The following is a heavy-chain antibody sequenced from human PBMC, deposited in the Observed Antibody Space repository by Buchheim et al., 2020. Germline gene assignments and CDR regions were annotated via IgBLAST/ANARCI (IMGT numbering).Heavy chain of an antibody. V-gene: IGHV3-30*02. CDR3: AKDLGTEYDIFDY. CDR2: IRYDGTNK. CDR1: GFTFSNYG. D-gene: IGHD3-9*01. J-gene: IGHJ4*02. Sequence: QVQLVESGGGVVQPGRSLRLSCAAPGFTFSNYGMHWVRQAPGKGLEWVAFIRYDGTNKYYADSVKGRFTISRDSSKNTLYLQMTSLRAEDTAVYYCAKDLGTEYDIFDYWGQGTL.